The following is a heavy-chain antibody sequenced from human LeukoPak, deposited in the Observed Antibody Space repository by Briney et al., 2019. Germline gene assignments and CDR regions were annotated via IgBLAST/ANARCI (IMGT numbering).Heavy chain of an antibody. CDR3: ARDVNTAMDPGRAFDI. Sequence: SETLSLTCTVSGGSISSGGYYWSWIRQPPGKGLEWIGYIYHSGSTYYNPSLKSRVTISVDRSKNQFSLKLSSVTAADTAVYYCARDVNTAMDPGRAFDIWGQGTMVTVAS. V-gene: IGHV4-30-2*01. D-gene: IGHD5-18*01. CDR2: IYHSGST. J-gene: IGHJ3*02. CDR1: GGSISSGGYY.